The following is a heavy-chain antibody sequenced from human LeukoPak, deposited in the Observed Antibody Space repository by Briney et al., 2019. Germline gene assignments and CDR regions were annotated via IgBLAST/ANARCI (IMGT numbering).Heavy chain of an antibody. V-gene: IGHV3-48*01. CDR2: IDSGSRIT. CDR1: GFTFNSYA. Sequence: GGSLRLSCAASGFTFNSYAMSWVRQAPGKGLEWVSYIDSGSRITYYADSVKGRFTISRDNAKGSLYLHMSSLRAEDTAVYYCARDSLNVQRKYYFDYWGQGTLVTVSS. D-gene: IGHD1-1*01. J-gene: IGHJ4*02. CDR3: ARDSLNVQRKYYFDY.